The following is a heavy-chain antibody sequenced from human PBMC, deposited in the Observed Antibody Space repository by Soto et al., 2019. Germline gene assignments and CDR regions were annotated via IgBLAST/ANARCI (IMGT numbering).Heavy chain of an antibody. D-gene: IGHD2-8*01. CDR1: GFSFSSHA. J-gene: IGHJ4*02. CDR2: VDGSGADT. Sequence: GGSLRLSCAASGFSFSSHAMGWLRQAPGTEPEWVAFVDGSGADTAYAESVKGRFTISRDNSGNSLFLHMNSLRAEDTGRYFCAKEIFAAAYAATSAFDLWGQGTLVTVSS. CDR3: AKEIFAAAYAATSAFDL. V-gene: IGHV3-23*01.